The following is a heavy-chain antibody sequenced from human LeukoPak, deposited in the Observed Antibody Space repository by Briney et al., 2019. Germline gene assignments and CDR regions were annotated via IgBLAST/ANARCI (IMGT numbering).Heavy chain of an antibody. Sequence: KPSETLSLTCTVSGGSISSYYWSWIRQPPGKGLEWIGYIYYSGSTNYNPSLKSRVTISVDTSKNQFSLKLSSVTAADTAVYYCAGADRLQSWDYWGQGTLVTVSS. CDR2: IYYSGST. D-gene: IGHD4-11*01. CDR1: GGSISSYY. J-gene: IGHJ4*02. CDR3: AGADRLQSWDY. V-gene: IGHV4-59*01.